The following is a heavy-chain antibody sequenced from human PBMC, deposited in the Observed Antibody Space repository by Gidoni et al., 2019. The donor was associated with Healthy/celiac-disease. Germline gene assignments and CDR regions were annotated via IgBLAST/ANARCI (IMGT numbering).Heavy chain of an antibody. Sequence: QVQLQQWGAGLLKPSETLSLTCAVYVGSFRGYYWSWFRQPPGKGLEWIGEINHSGSTNYNPSLKSRVTISVDTSKNQFSLKLSSVTAADTAVYYCARRYSSSWLSYWYFDLWGRGTLVTVSS. D-gene: IGHD6-13*01. CDR2: INHSGST. J-gene: IGHJ2*01. CDR3: ARRYSSSWLSYWYFDL. V-gene: IGHV4-34*01. CDR1: VGSFRGYY.